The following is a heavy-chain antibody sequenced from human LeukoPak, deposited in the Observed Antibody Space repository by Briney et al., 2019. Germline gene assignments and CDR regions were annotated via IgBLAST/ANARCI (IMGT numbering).Heavy chain of an antibody. Sequence: GGSLRLSLAASGLTVSSNYMSWVRQAPGKGLEWVSVIYSGGSTYYADSVKGRFTISRDNSKNTLYLQMNSLSAEDTAVYYCASSHDYGDYSSGYWGQGTLVTVSS. CDR3: ASSHDYGDYSSGY. CDR1: GLTVSSNY. CDR2: IYSGGST. V-gene: IGHV3-53*01. D-gene: IGHD4-17*01. J-gene: IGHJ4*02.